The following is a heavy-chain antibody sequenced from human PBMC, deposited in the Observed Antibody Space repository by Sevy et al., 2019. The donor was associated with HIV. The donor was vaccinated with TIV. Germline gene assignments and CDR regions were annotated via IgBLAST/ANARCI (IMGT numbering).Heavy chain of an antibody. D-gene: IGHD4-17*01. J-gene: IGHJ1*01. CDR3: ANEVMTTVTPFQH. CDR2: ISYDGSNK. Sequence: GGSLRLSCAASGFTFSSYGMHWVRQAPGKGLEWVAVISYDGSNKYYADSVKGRFTISRDNSKNTLYLQMNSLRAEDTAVYYCANEVMTTVTPFQHWGQGTLVTVSS. V-gene: IGHV3-30*18. CDR1: GFTFSSYG.